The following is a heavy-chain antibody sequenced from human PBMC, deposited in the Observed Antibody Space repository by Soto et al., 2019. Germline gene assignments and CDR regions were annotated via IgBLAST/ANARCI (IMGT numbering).Heavy chain of an antibody. CDR2: IIPIFGTA. V-gene: IGHV1-69*13. CDR3: AIGPYYFDY. J-gene: IGHJ4*02. CDR1: GRSFSSYA. D-gene: IGHD3-16*01. Sequence: VKVSCKAPGRSFSSYAISCVRQAPGQGLEWMGGIIPIFGTANYAEKFQGRVTITADKSTSTAYMELSSLTSVDTAVYYCAIGPYYFDYCGQGTLVTVSS.